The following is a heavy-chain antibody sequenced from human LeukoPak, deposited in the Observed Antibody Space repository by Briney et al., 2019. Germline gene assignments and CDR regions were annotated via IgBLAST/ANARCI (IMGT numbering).Heavy chain of an antibody. Sequence: PSETLSLTCTVSGGSISSSSYYWGWIRQPPGKGLEWIGSIYYSGSTYYNPSLKSRVTISVDTSKNQFSLKLSSVTAADTAVYYCARLYYDFWSGAFDIWGQGTMVTVSS. CDR1: GGSISSSSYY. CDR2: IYYSGST. D-gene: IGHD3-3*01. CDR3: ARLYYDFWSGAFDI. V-gene: IGHV4-39*01. J-gene: IGHJ3*02.